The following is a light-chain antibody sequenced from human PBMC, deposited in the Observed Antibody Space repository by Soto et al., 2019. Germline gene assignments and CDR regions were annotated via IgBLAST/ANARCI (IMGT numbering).Light chain of an antibody. J-gene: IGKJ4*01. CDR3: QQFFTTPLT. CDR2: WAS. Sequence: DIVMTQSPDSLSVSLGERATINCKPSQSILYRSNGKEYLAWYQQKPGHPPKLLIYWASTRESGVPDRFSGSGSGTDFTLTISSLQDEDVAVYSCQQFFTTPLTLGGGTKVDIK. V-gene: IGKV4-1*01. CDR1: QSILYRSNGKEY.